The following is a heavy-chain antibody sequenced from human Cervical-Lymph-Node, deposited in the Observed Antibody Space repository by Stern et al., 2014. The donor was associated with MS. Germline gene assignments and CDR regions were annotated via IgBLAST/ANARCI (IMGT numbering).Heavy chain of an antibody. CDR3: ARPPDHYGDYAPGAFDI. V-gene: IGHV4-39*01. CDR2: IYYSGST. Sequence: QVQLQESGPGLVKPSETLSLTCTVSGGSISSSSYYWGWIRQPPGKGLEWIGSIYYSGSTYYNPSLKSRVTIPVDTPKNKFPLKLSSVTAADTAVYYCARPPDHYGDYAPGAFDIWGQGTMVTVSS. D-gene: IGHD4-17*01. CDR1: GGSISSSSYY. J-gene: IGHJ3*02.